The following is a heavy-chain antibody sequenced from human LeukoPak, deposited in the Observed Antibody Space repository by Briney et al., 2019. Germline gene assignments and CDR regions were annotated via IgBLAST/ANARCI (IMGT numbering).Heavy chain of an antibody. CDR1: GFTFSSYW. Sequence: GGSLRLSCVASGFTFSSYWMHWVRQDPRKGLVWVSRINGDGRNINYADSVRGRFTISRDNAKNTLYLQMNTLRVEDTAVYYCARGRSPTLGYFDLWGRGTLVTVSS. D-gene: IGHD1-26*01. CDR3: ARGRSPTLGYFDL. V-gene: IGHV3-74*01. J-gene: IGHJ2*01. CDR2: INGDGRNI.